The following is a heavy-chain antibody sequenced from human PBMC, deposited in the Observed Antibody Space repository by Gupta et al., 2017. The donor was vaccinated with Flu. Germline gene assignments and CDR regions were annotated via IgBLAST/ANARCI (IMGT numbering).Heavy chain of an antibody. V-gene: IGHV4-39*01. J-gene: IGHJ4*02. CDR1: GGSISNDFY. Sequence: QLQLQESGPGLVKPSETLSFTCSVSGGSISNDFYWRWPPQTPGDGLQWIGSIYYRGSTYYNPSFKSRVSLSVDTSENQIFLRLDSVTAADTALYFCARTMCADCYTAFDLWGQGALVTVSS. D-gene: IGHD2-21*02. CDR2: IYYRGST. CDR3: ARTMCADCYTAFDL.